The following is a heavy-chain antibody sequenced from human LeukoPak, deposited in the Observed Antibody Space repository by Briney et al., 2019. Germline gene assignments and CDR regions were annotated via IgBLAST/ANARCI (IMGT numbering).Heavy chain of an antibody. D-gene: IGHD3-10*01. V-gene: IGHV2-5*01. CDR1: GFSLSTRGVG. CDR3: AHSGSVLLWFGNWFDP. CDR2: IYWSDDK. J-gene: IGHJ5*02. Sequence: ESGPTLVKPTQTLTLTGTFSGFSLSTRGVGVGWIRQPPGKAVEWRALIYWSDDKRYSPSLKSRLTITKDTSKNQVVLTMTNMDPVDTATYYCAHSGSVLLWFGNWFDPWGQGTLVTVSS.